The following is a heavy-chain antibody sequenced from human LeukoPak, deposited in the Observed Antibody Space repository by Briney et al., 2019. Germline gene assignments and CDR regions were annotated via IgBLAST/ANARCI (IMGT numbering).Heavy chain of an antibody. CDR3: ARGAWFGTGYYYYGMDV. CDR2: IDHSGST. V-gene: IGHV4-34*01. J-gene: IGHJ6*02. Sequence: SESLSLTCAVYGGSFSGYYWSWIRQPPGKGLEWSGEIDHSGSTNYNPSLKSRVTISVDTSKNQFSLKLSSVTAADTAVYYCARGAWFGTGYYYYGMDVWGQGTTVTVSS. D-gene: IGHD3-10*01. CDR1: GGSFSGYY.